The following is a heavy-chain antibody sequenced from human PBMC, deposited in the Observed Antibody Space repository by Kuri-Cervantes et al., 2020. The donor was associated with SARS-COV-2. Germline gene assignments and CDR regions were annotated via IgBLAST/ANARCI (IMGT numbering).Heavy chain of an antibody. CDR2: IYYSGST. D-gene: IGHD4-11*01. CDR1: GGSISSSSYY. V-gene: IGHV4-39*07. J-gene: IGHJ4*02. Sequence: SETLSLTCTVSGGSISSSSYYWGWIRQPPGKGLEWIGSIYYSGSTNYNPSLKSRVTISVDTSKNQFSLKLSSVTAADTAVYYCARTASTVTTNPYRYYFDYWGQGTLVTVSS. CDR3: ARTASTVTTNPYRYYFDY.